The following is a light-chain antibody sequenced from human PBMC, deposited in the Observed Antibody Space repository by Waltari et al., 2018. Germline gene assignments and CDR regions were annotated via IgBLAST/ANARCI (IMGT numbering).Light chain of an antibody. CDR1: QDILSW. Sequence: DIQMTQSPTSVSASVGDRVTITCRASQDILSWLAWYQQKPGKAPKLLISAASGLESGVPSRFSGRGSGTDFTLAISSLQPEDFATYYCQQADRLPLTFGGGTKVEIK. CDR3: QQADRLPLT. V-gene: IGKV1-12*01. CDR2: AAS. J-gene: IGKJ4*01.